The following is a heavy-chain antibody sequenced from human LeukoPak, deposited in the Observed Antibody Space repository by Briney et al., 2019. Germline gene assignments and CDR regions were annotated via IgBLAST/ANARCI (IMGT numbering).Heavy chain of an antibody. CDR1: GGSISSDY. Sequence: TSETLSLTCTVSGGSISSDYWSWIRQPPGKRLEWIGHIYYSGSTNYNPSLKSRLTISVDTYNNQFSLNLNPLTAADTAVYLCARDNHGMDVWGRGTTVTVSS. CDR2: IYYSGST. J-gene: IGHJ6*02. V-gene: IGHV4-59*01. CDR3: ARDNHGMDV.